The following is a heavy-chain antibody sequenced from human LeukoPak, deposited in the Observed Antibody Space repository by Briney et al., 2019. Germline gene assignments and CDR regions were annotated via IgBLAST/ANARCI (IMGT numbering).Heavy chain of an antibody. Sequence: GRSLRLSCTASGFTFSSYSMNWVRQPPGKGLECVSYISSSSSTIYYADSVKGRFTISRDNAKNSLYLQMNSLRDEDTAVYYCARRGSLTGDLFGYWGQGTLVTVSS. CDR1: GFTFSSYS. J-gene: IGHJ4*02. V-gene: IGHV3-48*02. D-gene: IGHD7-27*01. CDR3: ARRGSLTGDLFGY. CDR2: ISSSSSTI.